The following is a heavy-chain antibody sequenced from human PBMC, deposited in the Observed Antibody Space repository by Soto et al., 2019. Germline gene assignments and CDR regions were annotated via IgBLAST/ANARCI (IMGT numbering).Heavy chain of an antibody. CDR3: ARGISMLVVVQTDAPDKYYFDS. V-gene: IGHV4-34*01. CDR2: INHSGST. CDR1: GGSFSGHY. D-gene: IGHD2-8*02. Sequence: SETLSLTCAVYGGSFSGHYWTWIRQPPGKGLEWIGQINHSGSTNYNPSLRSRVTISVDTSKNQFSLKLSSVTAADTAVYYCARGISMLVVVQTDAPDKYYFDSWGLGTLVTVSS. J-gene: IGHJ4*02.